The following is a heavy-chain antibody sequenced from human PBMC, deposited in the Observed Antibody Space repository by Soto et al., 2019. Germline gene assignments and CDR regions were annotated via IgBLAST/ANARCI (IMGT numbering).Heavy chain of an antibody. D-gene: IGHD3-10*01. CDR2: IKSKTDGGTT. Sequence: PGGSLRLSCAASGFTFSNAWMSWVRQAPGKGLEWVGRIKSKTDGGTTDYAAPVKGRFTISRDDSKNTLYLQMNSLKTEDTAVYYCTTESLPNYYGSGSYPSSFDYWGQGTLVTVS. CDR1: GFTFSNAW. J-gene: IGHJ4*02. V-gene: IGHV3-15*01. CDR3: TTESLPNYYGSGSYPSSFDY.